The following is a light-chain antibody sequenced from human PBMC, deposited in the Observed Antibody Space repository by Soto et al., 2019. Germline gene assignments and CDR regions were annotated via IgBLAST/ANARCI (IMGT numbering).Light chain of an antibody. CDR2: DVS. CDR3: SSYTSSSTVV. J-gene: IGLJ2*01. V-gene: IGLV2-14*01. CDR1: SSDVDGYNY. Sequence: QSALTQPASVAGSPGPSLTLSCTGTSSDVDGYNYVSWYQQHPGKAPKLMIYDVSNRPSGVSNRFSGSKSGNTASLTISGLQAEDEADYYFSSYTSSSTVVFGGGTKLTVL.